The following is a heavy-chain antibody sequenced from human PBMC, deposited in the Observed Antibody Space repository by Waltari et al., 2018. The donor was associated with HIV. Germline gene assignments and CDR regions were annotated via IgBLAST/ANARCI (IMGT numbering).Heavy chain of an antibody. CDR1: GGSFSAYY. V-gene: IGHV4-34*01. Sequence: QVQLQQWGAGLLNPSETLSLTCAVYGGSFSAYYWSWIRQPPGKGLEWIGEINHSGSTNYNPSLKSRVTISVDTSKNQFSLKLSSVTASDTAVYYCARTQVFPTHDILTGYLDYWGQGTLVTVSS. J-gene: IGHJ4*02. CDR3: ARTQVFPTHDILTGYLDY. D-gene: IGHD3-9*01. CDR2: INHSGST.